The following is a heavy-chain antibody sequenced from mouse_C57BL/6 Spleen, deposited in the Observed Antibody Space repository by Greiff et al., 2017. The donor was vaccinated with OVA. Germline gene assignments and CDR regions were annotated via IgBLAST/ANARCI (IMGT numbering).Heavy chain of an antibody. Sequence: EVQLQQSGPELVKPGASVKIPCKASGYTFTDYNMDWVKQSHGKSLEWIGDINPNNGGTIYNQKFKGKATLTVDKSSSTAYMELRSLTSEDTAVYYCARTDSSHFDYWGQGTTLTVSS. CDR3: ARTDSSHFDY. V-gene: IGHV1-18*01. J-gene: IGHJ2*01. CDR1: GYTFTDYN. D-gene: IGHD3-2*01. CDR2: INPNNGGT.